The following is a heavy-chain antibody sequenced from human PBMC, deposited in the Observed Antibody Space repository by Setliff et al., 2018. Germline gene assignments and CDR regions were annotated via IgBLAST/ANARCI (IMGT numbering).Heavy chain of an antibody. J-gene: IGHJ6*03. D-gene: IGHD2-21*02. CDR3: ARVTGFFYVDA. V-gene: IGHV4-61*09. Sequence: SETLSLTCTVSCGSGGSDFAYWTWIRPPAGKGPGWIGQIYTTWSTNYDPSLRRRATISLDASKNQFSLSLTSVTDADTAVYYCARVTGFFYVDAWGKGTTVTVSS. CDR1: CGSGGSDFAY. CDR2: IYTTWST.